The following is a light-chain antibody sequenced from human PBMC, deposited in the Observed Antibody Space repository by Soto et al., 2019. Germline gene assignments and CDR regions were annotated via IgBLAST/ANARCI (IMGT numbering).Light chain of an antibody. CDR2: DAS. CDR3: QQYNSYSPWT. V-gene: IGKV1-5*01. Sequence: DIQTAQSPSTLSAPFGDRVTLTCPASQNVNKWLAWFQQKPGKVPKLLIFDASTLQTGVPLRFGGSGSGTVFTLTISSLQPEDFATYYCQQYNSYSPWTFGQGTKVDIK. CDR1: QNVNKW. J-gene: IGKJ1*01.